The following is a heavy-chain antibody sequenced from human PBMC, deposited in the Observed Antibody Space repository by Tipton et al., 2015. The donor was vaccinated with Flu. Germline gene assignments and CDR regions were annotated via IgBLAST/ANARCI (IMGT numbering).Heavy chain of an antibody. J-gene: IGHJ5*01. CDR1: GGSISSYY. CDR2: IFHTGST. D-gene: IGHD4-11*01. CDR3: ARRDFSNYVSQPKNWFDL. Sequence: LRLSCTVSGGSISSYYWSWIRQPPGKGLEWIGNIFHTGSTYHNPSLKSRVTLSVDRSKNQFSLRLASVTAADTAVYFCARRDFSNYVSQPKNWFDLWGQGTLVTVSS. V-gene: IGHV4-59*04.